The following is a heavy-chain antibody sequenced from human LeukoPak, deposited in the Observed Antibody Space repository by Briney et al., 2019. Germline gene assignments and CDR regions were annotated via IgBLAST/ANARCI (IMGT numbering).Heavy chain of an antibody. Sequence: PGGSLRLSCAASGFTISSYWMHWVRQAPGQGLVWVSRINSDGRSTTYADSVKGRFTISRDNAKNTLYLQMNSLRAEDTAVYYCAGSAASNWFDPWGQGTLVTVSS. CDR3: AGSAASNWFDP. J-gene: IGHJ5*02. V-gene: IGHV3-74*01. CDR2: INSDGRST. D-gene: IGHD2-2*01. CDR1: GFTISSYW.